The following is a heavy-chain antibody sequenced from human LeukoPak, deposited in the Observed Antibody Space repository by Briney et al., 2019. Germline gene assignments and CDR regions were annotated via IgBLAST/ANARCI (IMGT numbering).Heavy chain of an antibody. CDR2: IYSGGST. Sequence: GGSLRLSCAASGFTVSSNYMSWVRQAPGKGLEWVSVIYSGGSTYYADSVKGRFTISRDNSKNTLYLQMGSLRAEDMAVYYCARDGRGYCSSTSCYTGILFDYWGQGTLVTVSS. D-gene: IGHD2-2*02. J-gene: IGHJ4*02. V-gene: IGHV3-53*05. CDR1: GFTVSSNY. CDR3: ARDGRGYCSSTSCYTGILFDY.